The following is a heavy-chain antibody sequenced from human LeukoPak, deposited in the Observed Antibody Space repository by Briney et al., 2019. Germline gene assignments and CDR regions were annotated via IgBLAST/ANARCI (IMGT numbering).Heavy chain of an antibody. CDR2: INPNSGGT. CDR3: ARDLWHATVAVYFDY. J-gene: IGHJ4*02. D-gene: IGHD4-23*01. V-gene: IGHV1-2*02. CDR1: GYTFTGYY. Sequence: GASVKVSCKASGYTFTGYYMHWVRQAPGQGLEWMGWINPNSGGTNYAQTFQGRVTMTRDTSISTAYMELSRLRSDDTAVYYCARDLWHATVAVYFDYWGQGTLVTVSS.